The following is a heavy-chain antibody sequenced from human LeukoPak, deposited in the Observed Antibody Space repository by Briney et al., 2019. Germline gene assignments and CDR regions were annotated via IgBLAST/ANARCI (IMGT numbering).Heavy chain of an antibody. D-gene: IGHD3-22*01. J-gene: IGHJ4*02. Sequence: SETLSLTCSVSGDSISIYYWSWIRQPPGKGLQWIGYIYYSGSTNYNPSLKSRVTISVDTSKNQFSLKLSSVTAADTAVYYCASHSSGHFDYWGQGTLVTVSS. CDR3: ASHSSGHFDY. V-gene: IGHV4-59*08. CDR2: IYYSGST. CDR1: GDSISIYY.